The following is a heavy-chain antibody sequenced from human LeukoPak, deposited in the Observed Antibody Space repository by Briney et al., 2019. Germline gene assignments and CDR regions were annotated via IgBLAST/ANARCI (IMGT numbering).Heavy chain of an antibody. CDR2: IGARGENT. CDR1: GIAFSSSA. J-gene: IGHJ4*01. CDR3: ALWGHVEY. D-gene: IGHD7-27*01. Sequence: GGSLRLSCAVSGIAFSSSAMSWVRQAPGKGLEWVSFIGARGENTHYAESVKGRFIISRDNSKSTLYLQMNSLRAEDTAIYYCALWGHVEYWGHGSLVTVSP. V-gene: IGHV3-23*01.